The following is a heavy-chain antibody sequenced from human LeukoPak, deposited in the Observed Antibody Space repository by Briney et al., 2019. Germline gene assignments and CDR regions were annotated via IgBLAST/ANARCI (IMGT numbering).Heavy chain of an antibody. CDR1: GASVSSVGYY. CDR2: IYYTGST. D-gene: IGHD1/OR15-1a*01. V-gene: IGHV4-31*03. Sequence: SETLSLTCSVSGASVSSVGYYWVWIRQSPGRGLEWLGYIYYTGSTSYNPSLKSRLTISVDTSKNQFALRLTSVTAADTAVYYCVRPLNTVADPFDIWGQGTMVTVSS. CDR3: VRPLNTVADPFDI. J-gene: IGHJ3*02.